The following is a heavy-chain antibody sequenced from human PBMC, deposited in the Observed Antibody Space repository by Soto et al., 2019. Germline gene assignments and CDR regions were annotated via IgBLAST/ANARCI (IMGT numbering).Heavy chain of an antibody. J-gene: IGHJ6*02. CDR3: AKGGSTSSWTYYYGMHD. CDR1: GFTFSRYA. Sequence: QPGRSLKLSCAASGFTFSRYAMSCVRHAPGKGLEWVSAISGSGGSTYYADSVKGRFTISRDNSKNTLYLQMKSLRAEETAVYYCAKGGSTSSWTYYYGMHDWVQGTTEKVSS. CDR2: ISGSGGST. V-gene: IGHV3-23*01. D-gene: IGHD2-2*01.